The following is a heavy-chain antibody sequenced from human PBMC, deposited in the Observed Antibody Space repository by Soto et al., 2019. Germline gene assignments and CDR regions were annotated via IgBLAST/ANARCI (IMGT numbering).Heavy chain of an antibody. CDR3: ARAYSRDAFDI. J-gene: IGHJ3*02. CDR2: INPNSGGT. CDR1: GYTFTGYY. Sequence: ASVKVSCKASGYTFTGYYMHWVRQAPGQGLEWMGWINPNSGGTNYAQKFKGWVTMTRDTSISTAYMELSRLRSDDTAVYYCARAYSRDAFDIWGQGTMVTVSS. V-gene: IGHV1-2*04. D-gene: IGHD6-13*01.